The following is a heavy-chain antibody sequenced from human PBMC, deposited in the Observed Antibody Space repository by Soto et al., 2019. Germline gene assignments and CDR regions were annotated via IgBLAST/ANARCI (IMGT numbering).Heavy chain of an antibody. J-gene: IGHJ6*02. D-gene: IGHD6-13*01. Sequence: QVQLVQSGAEVKKPGSSVNVSCTASGGTFSSYAISWVRQAPGQGLEWMGGIIPIFGTSNYAQKFKGRVTITADESTSTAYMELSSLRSEDTAVYYCARAIAAAVVYYYYGMDVWGQGTTVTVSS. V-gene: IGHV1-69*01. CDR3: ARAIAAAVVYYYYGMDV. CDR1: GGTFSSYA. CDR2: IIPIFGTS.